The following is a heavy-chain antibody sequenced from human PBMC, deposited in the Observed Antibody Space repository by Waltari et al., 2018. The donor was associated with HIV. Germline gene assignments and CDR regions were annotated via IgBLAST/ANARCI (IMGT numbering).Heavy chain of an antibody. V-gene: IGHV3-23*01. CDR2: ISGSGGST. D-gene: IGHD3-22*01. Sequence: EVQLFASGGGLVQPGGSLRLSCAASGFPFRTSATRWVRQAPGKGLEWVSSISGSGGSTYYADSVKGRFTVSRDNSKDTLFLQMNSLRAEDTALYYCAKEGIIVITDACDIWGQGTRVIVSS. J-gene: IGHJ3*02. CDR1: GFPFRTSA. CDR3: AKEGIIVITDACDI.